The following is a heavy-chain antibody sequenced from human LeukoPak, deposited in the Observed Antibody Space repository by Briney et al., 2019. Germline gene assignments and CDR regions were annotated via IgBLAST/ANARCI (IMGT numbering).Heavy chain of an antibody. CDR1: GYTFTGYY. CDR3: ARGEYSSSSGVYYYYMDV. J-gene: IGHJ6*03. D-gene: IGHD6-6*01. V-gene: IGHV1-2*02. CDR2: INPNSGGT. Sequence: ASVKVSCKASGYTFTGYYIHWVRQAPGQGLEWMGWINPNSGGTNYAQKFQGRVTMTRDTSISTAYMELSRLRSDDTAVYYCARGEYSSSSGVYYYYMDVWGKGTTVTVSS.